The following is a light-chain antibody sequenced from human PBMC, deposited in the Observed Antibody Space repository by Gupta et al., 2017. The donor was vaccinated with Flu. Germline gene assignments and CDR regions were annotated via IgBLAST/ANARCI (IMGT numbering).Light chain of an antibody. J-gene: IGLJ1*01. CDR1: STDVFGYKF. CDR2: EVN. CDR3: SSHAGTNNLD. V-gene: IGLV2-8*01. Sequence: QSALTQPPSASGSPGQSTTISCTGTSTDVFGYKFVSWYQQHPGKAPKLMIYEVNKRPSGAPDRFSGSKSGNTASLTVSGLQADDEADYYCSSHAGTNNLDFGTGTRVTVL.